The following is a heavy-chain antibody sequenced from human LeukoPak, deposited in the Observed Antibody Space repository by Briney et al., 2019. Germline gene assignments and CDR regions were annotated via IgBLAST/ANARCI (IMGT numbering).Heavy chain of an antibody. J-gene: IGHJ4*02. V-gene: IGHV3-23*01. CDR2: ISGSGGST. D-gene: IGHD3-22*01. CDR1: GFTFSSYA. CDR3: AKDPSHYYDSSGYWNFDY. Sequence: GGSLRLSCAASGFTFSSYAMSWVRQAPGKGLEWVSAISGSGGSTYYADSVKGRFTISRDNSKNTLYLQMNSLRAEDTAVYYCAKDPSHYYDSSGYWNFDYWGQGTLVTASS.